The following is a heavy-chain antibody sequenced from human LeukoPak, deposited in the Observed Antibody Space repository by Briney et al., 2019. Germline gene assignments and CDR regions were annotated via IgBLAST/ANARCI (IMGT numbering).Heavy chain of an antibody. D-gene: IGHD4-23*01. J-gene: IGHJ3*02. CDR1: GFSVSSNY. V-gene: IGHV3-66*01. CDR2: IYSGGST. Sequence: GGSLRLSCAASGFSVSSNYMSWVRQAPGKGLEWVSLIYSGGSTYYADSAKGRFTISRDNSKNMLYLQMNSLRAEDTAVYYCARDPVTSDAFDIWGQGTMVTVSS. CDR3: ARDPVTSDAFDI.